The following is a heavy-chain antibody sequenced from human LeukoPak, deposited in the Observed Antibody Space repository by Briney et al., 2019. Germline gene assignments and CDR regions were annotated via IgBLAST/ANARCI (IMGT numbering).Heavy chain of an antibody. Sequence: SETLSLTCTVSGGSISSYYWSWIRQPPGKGLEWIGYIYYSGSTNYNPSLKSRVTISIDTSKNQFSLNLSSVTAADTAVYYCASYGSGSYRRFDYWGQGTLVTVSS. CDR3: ASYGSGSYRRFDY. CDR2: IYYSGST. D-gene: IGHD3-10*01. V-gene: IGHV4-59*12. CDR1: GGSISSYY. J-gene: IGHJ4*02.